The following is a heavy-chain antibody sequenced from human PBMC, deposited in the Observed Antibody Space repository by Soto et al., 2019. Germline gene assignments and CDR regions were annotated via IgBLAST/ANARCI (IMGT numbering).Heavy chain of an antibody. Sequence: QMQLVESGGGVVQPGGSLRLSCAASGFTFGAYGMHWVRRAPGKGLEWVAMIYYDGSNKYYADSMKGRFTISRDNSKNTLFLQMNSLRAEDTAVYYCARVGGTVTSDYWGQGTLVNVSS. CDR3: ARVGGTVTSDY. J-gene: IGHJ4*02. V-gene: IGHV3-33*01. D-gene: IGHD4-17*01. CDR2: IYYDGSNK. CDR1: GFTFGAYG.